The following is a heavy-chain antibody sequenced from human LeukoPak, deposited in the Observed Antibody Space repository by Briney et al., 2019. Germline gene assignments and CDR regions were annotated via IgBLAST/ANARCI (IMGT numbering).Heavy chain of an antibody. Sequence: ASVKVSCTASGYTFTGYYMHWVRQAPGQGLEWMGWINHNSGGTNYAKKFQGRVTMTRDTSISTAYMELSRLRSDDTAVYYCARGRPQYYYDSSVWGQGTLVTVSS. V-gene: IGHV1-2*02. CDR2: INHNSGGT. CDR3: ARGRPQYYYDSSV. CDR1: GYTFTGYY. J-gene: IGHJ4*02. D-gene: IGHD3-22*01.